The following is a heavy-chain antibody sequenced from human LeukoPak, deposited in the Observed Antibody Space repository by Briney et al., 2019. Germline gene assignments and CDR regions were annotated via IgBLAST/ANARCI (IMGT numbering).Heavy chain of an antibody. CDR2: ISGNSVNI. CDR3: ARGSRVTLHYFDY. D-gene: IGHD5-18*01. V-gene: IGHV3-11*01. Sequence: PGGSLRLSCAASGFTFSDFYMSWVRQTPGKGLEWISHISGNSVNIYYADSVKGRFTISRDNARNSLYMQMNSLRAEDTAVYYCARGSRVTLHYFDYWGQGALVTVSS. J-gene: IGHJ4*02. CDR1: GFTFSDFY.